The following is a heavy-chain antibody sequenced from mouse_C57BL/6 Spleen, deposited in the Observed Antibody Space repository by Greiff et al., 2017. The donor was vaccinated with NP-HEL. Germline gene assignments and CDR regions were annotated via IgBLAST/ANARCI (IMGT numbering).Heavy chain of an antibody. CDR1: GFTFSSYT. V-gene: IGHV5-9*01. J-gene: IGHJ2*01. Sequence: EVKLVESGGGLVKPGGSLKLSCAASGFTFSSYTMSWVRQTPEKRLEWVATISGGGGNTYYPDSVKGRFTISRDNAKNTLYLQMSSLRSEDTALYYCARYYYGSSHPYFDYWGQGTTLTVSS. D-gene: IGHD1-1*01. CDR3: ARYYYGSSHPYFDY. CDR2: ISGGGGNT.